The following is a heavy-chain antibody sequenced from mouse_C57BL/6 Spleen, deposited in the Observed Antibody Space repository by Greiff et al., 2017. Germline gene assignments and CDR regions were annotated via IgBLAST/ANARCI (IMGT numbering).Heavy chain of an antibody. CDR1: GFNIKDSY. Sequence: VQLQPPGAELVKPGASVKLSCTASGFNIKDSYMHWVKPRTEQGLEWLGRIDPEAGETKYAPKFQGKATITADTSSNTSYLQRSSLTSEDTAVYYGSRPTVGATGYYAMDYWGQGTSVTVAS. J-gene: IGHJ4*01. V-gene: IGHV14-2*01. CDR3: SRPTVGATGYYAMDY. D-gene: IGHD1-1*01. CDR2: IDPEAGET.